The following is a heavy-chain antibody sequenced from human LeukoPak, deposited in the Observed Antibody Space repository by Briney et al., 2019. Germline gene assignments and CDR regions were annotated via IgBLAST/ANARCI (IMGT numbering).Heavy chain of an antibody. CDR1: GGSISSSSYY. J-gene: IGHJ5*02. D-gene: IGHD3-10*01. CDR3: AKDLLWFGEPVRNWFDP. V-gene: IGHV3-30*02. Sequence: PSETLSLTCTVSGGSISSSSYYWGWIRQPPGKGLEWVAFIRYDGSNKYYADSVKGRFTISRDNSKNTLYLQMNSLRAEDTAVYYCAKDLLWFGEPVRNWFDPWGQGTLVTVSS. CDR2: IRYDGSNK.